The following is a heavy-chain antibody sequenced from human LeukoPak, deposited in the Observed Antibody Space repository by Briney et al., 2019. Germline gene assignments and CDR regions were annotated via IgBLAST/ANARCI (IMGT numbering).Heavy chain of an antibody. CDR2: IYPGDSDT. V-gene: IGHV5-51*01. Sequence: GESLKISCKGSGYSFTSYWIGWVLQMPGKGLEWMGTIYPGDSDTRYSPSFQGQVTISADKSISTAYLQWSSLKASDTAMYYCARHGLGVDWGDAFDIWGQGTMVTVSS. J-gene: IGHJ3*02. CDR1: GYSFTSYW. CDR3: ARHGLGVDWGDAFDI. D-gene: IGHD2-15*01.